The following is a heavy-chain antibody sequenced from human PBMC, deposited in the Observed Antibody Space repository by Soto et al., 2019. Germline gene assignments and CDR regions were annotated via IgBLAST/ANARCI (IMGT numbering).Heavy chain of an antibody. D-gene: IGHD3-22*01. J-gene: IGHJ5*02. V-gene: IGHV5-10-1*01. Sequence: HGESLKISCKGSGYSFTSYWISWVRQMPGKGLEWMGRIDPSDSYTNYSPSFQGHVTISADKSISTAYLQWSSLKASDTAMYYCARFPYPYYYDSSGYYYGSWFDPWGQGTLVTVSS. CDR3: ARFPYPYYYDSSGYYYGSWFDP. CDR1: GYSFTSYW. CDR2: IDPSDSYT.